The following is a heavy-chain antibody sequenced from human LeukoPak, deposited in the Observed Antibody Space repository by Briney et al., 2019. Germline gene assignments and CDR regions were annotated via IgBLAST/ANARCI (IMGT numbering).Heavy chain of an antibody. CDR1: GGSFSGYY. J-gene: IGHJ5*02. V-gene: IGHV4-34*01. D-gene: IGHD2-2*01. CDR2: INHSGST. Sequence: PSETLSLTCAVYGGSFSGYYWSWIRQPPGKGLEWIGEINHSGSTNYNPSPKSRVTISVDASKNQFSLKLSSVTAADTAVYYCARRNLVGYCSSTSCYPGSWFDPWGQGTLVTVSS. CDR3: ARRNLVGYCSSTSCYPGSWFDP.